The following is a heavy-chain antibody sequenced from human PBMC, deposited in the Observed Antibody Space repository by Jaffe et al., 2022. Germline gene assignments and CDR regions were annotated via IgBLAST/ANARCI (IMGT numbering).Heavy chain of an antibody. V-gene: IGHV3-30*02. CDR1: GFTFSSYG. CDR2: IRYDGSNK. J-gene: IGHJ6*03. CDR3: AKDSSDIVVVPAAPRRYYYYMDV. D-gene: IGHD2-2*01. Sequence: QVQLVESGGGVVQPGGSLRLSCAASGFTFSSYGMHWVRQAPGKGLEWVAFIRYDGSNKYYADSVKGRFTISRDNSKNTLYLQMNSLRAEDTAVYYCAKDSSDIVVVPAAPRRYYYYMDVWGKGTTVTVSS.